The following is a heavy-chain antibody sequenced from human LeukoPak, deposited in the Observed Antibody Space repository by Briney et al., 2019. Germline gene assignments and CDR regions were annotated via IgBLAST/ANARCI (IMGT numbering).Heavy chain of an antibody. CDR2: ISTSSRTI. CDR1: GFAFGDYT. V-gene: IGHV3-48*01. Sequence: GGSLRLSCEASGFAFGDYTMNWVRQAPGKGLEWVSYISTSSRTIYYADSVKGRFTISRDNSKNTLYLQMNSLRAEDTAVYYCARTDYGDYVFDYWGQGTLVTVSS. D-gene: IGHD4-17*01. CDR3: ARTDYGDYVFDY. J-gene: IGHJ4*02.